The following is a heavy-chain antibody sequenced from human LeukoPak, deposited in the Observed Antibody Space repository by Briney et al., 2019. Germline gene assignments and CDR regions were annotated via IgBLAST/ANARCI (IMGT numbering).Heavy chain of an antibody. CDR2: IYYSGST. CDR3: ARQNSLYNEYDY. Sequence: SETLSLTCTVSGGSISSYYWSWIRQPPGKGLEWIGYIYYSGSTNYNPSLKSRVTISVDTSKNQFSLKLSSVTAADTAVYYSARQNSLYNEYDYWGQGTLVTVSS. D-gene: IGHD1-1*01. J-gene: IGHJ4*02. CDR1: GGSISSYY. V-gene: IGHV4-59*08.